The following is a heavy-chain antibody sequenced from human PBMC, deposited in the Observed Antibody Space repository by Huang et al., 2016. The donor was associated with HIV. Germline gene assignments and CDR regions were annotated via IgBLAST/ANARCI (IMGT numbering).Heavy chain of an antibody. CDR3: ARDPKYHRIGYYRQSRGIDV. J-gene: IGHJ3*01. CDR2: IRGLKGDQ. Sequence: QAQLMQSGPEVKKPGASVKVSCTTSGYSFTDYGITWVRPTPGQGPEWVGWIRGLKGDQEREKRLQGRVTLTTDTATSMDYMELRSMRFDDTAVYFCARDPKYHRIGYYRQSRGIDVWGQGTMVSVSS. D-gene: IGHD3-22*01. V-gene: IGHV1-18*01. CDR1: GYSFTDYG.